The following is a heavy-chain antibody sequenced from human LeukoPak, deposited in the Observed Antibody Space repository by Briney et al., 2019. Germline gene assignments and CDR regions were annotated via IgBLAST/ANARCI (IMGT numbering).Heavy chain of an antibody. Sequence: LEWMRIINPSGGSTSYAQKFQGRVTMTRDTSTSTVYMELSSLRSEDTAVYYCARGYGDYSSFDYWGQGTLVTVSS. CDR2: INPSGGST. J-gene: IGHJ4*02. D-gene: IGHD4-17*01. CDR3: ARGYGDYSSFDY. V-gene: IGHV1-46*01.